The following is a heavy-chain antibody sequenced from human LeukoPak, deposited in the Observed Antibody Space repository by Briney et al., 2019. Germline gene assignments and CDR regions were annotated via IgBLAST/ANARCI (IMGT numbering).Heavy chain of an antibody. CDR3: ARDNIPAHINDAFDI. CDR1: GGSISPGYY. CDR2: IYSSGDT. Sequence: SETLPLTCTVSGGSISPGYYWSWVRQPAGKELQWIGRIYSSGDTHYNPSFQSRVTMSVDTSKNQFSLNLSSVTAADTAVYYCARDNIPAHINDAFDIWGQGRMVTVSA. D-gene: IGHD6-13*01. V-gene: IGHV4-4*07. J-gene: IGHJ3*02.